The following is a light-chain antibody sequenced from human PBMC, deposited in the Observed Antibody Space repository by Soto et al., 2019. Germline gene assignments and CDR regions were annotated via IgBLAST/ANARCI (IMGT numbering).Light chain of an antibody. J-gene: IGLJ2*01. CDR3: SSYTSSSTVI. Sequence: QSALTQPASVSGSPGQSITISCSGTSSDIVGHNFVSWVQQHPGKAPKLIIYDVDNRPSGVSNRFSDSKSGNTASLTISGLQAEDEADYYCSSYTSSSTVIFGGGTKVTVL. CDR2: DVD. CDR1: SSDIVGHNF. V-gene: IGLV2-14*01.